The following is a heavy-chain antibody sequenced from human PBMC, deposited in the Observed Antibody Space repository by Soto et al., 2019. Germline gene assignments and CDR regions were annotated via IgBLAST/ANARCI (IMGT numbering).Heavy chain of an antibody. CDR2: IIPIFDTT. Sequence: QVQLVQSGAEVKKPGSSMKVSCKASGGTFGSYAINWVRQAPGHGLEWMGGIIPIFDTTNYARKFQGRVTITADESTSTAYMYLSSLRSEDTALYYCARSARGSTRLYYYYGMDVWGQGTTVTVSS. V-gene: IGHV1-69*01. CDR1: GGTFGSYA. CDR3: ARSARGSTRLYYYYGMDV. D-gene: IGHD2-15*01. J-gene: IGHJ6*02.